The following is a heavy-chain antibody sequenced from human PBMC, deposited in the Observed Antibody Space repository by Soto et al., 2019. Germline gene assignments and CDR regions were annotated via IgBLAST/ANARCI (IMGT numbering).Heavy chain of an antibody. J-gene: IGHJ4*02. Sequence: EVQLVESGGGLVQPGGSLKLSCAASGFTFSGSAMHWVRQASGKGLEWVGRIRSKANSYATAYAASVKGRFTISRDDSKNTAYLQMNCLKTEDTAVYYCTRLETTVADYWGQGTLVTVSS. D-gene: IGHD4-17*01. CDR2: IRSKANSYAT. V-gene: IGHV3-73*02. CDR1: GFTFSGSA. CDR3: TRLETTVADY.